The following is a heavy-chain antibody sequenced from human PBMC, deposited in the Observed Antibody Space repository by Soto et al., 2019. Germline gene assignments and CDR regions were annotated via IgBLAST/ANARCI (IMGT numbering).Heavy chain of an antibody. J-gene: IGHJ6*02. CDR3: ARGYDFWSGTYGMDV. CDR2: MNPNSDNT. Sequence: ASVKVSCKASGYTFTSYDINWVRQATGQGLEWMGWMNPNSDNTGYAQKFQGRVTMTRNTSISTAYMELSSLRSEDTAVYYCARGYDFWSGTYGMDVWGQGTTVTVSS. D-gene: IGHD3-3*01. CDR1: GYTFTSYD. V-gene: IGHV1-8*01.